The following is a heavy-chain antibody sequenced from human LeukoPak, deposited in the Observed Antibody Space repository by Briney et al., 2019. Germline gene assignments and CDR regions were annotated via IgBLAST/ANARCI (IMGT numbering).Heavy chain of an antibody. CDR1: GFTFSTYT. J-gene: IGHJ4*02. V-gene: IGHV3-48*02. Sequence: GGSLRLSCAASGFTFSTYTMNWVRQAPGKGLEWLSYISTDSHIIYYADSVKGRFTISRDNAKNSLYLQMNSLRDDDTTMYYCARCPQYYYDSRGCPLGYWGRGTLVTVSS. CDR3: ARCPQYYYDSRGCPLGY. CDR2: ISTDSHII. D-gene: IGHD3-22*01.